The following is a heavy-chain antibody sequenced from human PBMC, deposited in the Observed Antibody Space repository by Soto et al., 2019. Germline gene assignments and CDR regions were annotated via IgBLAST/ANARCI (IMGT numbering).Heavy chain of an antibody. CDR3: ARSVVRGVMGSYYYNGMDV. Sequence: SETLSLTCAVSGGSISSGGNSWSWIRQPPGKGLEWIGYIYQSGSTYYNPSLKSRVTISVDRSRNQFSLKLSSVTAADTAVYYCARSVVRGVMGSYYYNGMDVWGQGTTVTVSS. V-gene: IGHV4-30-2*01. J-gene: IGHJ6*02. D-gene: IGHD3-10*01. CDR1: GGSISSGGNS. CDR2: IYQSGST.